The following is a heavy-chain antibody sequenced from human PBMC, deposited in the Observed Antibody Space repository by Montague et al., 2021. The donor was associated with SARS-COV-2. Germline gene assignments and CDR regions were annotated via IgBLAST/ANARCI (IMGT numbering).Heavy chain of an antibody. J-gene: IGHJ6*03. V-gene: IGHV4-39*01. CDR2: ISYSGRT. Sequence: SETLSLTCTVSGGSVSSSPYYWGWIRQPPGRGLEWVGSISYSGRTYFSPSLKSRLTISVDSSENQFSLRLSSVTAADTAVYYCASSYYYGSGTYVYNYYMDVWGKETTVTVPS. CDR3: ASSYYYGSGTYVYNYYMDV. D-gene: IGHD3-10*01. CDR1: GGSVSSSPYY.